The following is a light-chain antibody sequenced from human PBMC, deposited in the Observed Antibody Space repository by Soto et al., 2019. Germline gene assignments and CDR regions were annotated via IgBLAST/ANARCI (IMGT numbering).Light chain of an antibody. V-gene: IGKV1-5*01. CDR1: QSISNW. CDR2: DAS. Sequence: DIQMTQSPSTLSASVGDRVTITCRASQSISNWLAWYQQKPGEAPKLLIYDASSLESGVPSRFSGSGSGTEFSLTISSLQPDDFATYYCQQYDNYSTFGQGTKVEIK. CDR3: QQYDNYST. J-gene: IGKJ1*01.